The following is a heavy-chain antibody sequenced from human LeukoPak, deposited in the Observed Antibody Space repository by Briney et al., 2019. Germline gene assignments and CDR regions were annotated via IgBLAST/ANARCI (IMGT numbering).Heavy chain of an antibody. Sequence: GGSLRLSCAASGFTFCDYDMHWVRQATGKGMEWVSAIGTAGDTYYTGSVKGRFTISRENAKNSLYLQMNSLRAGDTAVYYCARVAKERVGGVYYFDYWGQGTLVTVSS. CDR3: ARVAKERVGGVYYFDY. CDR1: GFTFCDYD. CDR2: IGTAGDT. J-gene: IGHJ4*02. V-gene: IGHV3-13*01. D-gene: IGHD1-1*01.